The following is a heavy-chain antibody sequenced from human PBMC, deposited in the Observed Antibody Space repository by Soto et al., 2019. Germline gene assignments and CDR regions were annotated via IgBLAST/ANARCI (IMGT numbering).Heavy chain of an antibody. CDR1: GFTFSSYG. Sequence: QVQLVESGGGVVQPGRSLRLSCAASGFTFSSYGMHWVRQAPGKGLEWVAVIWYDGSNKYYADSVKGRFTISRDKSKNRLYLQMNSLRAEDTAVYYCAREAEGDVGVVAKTDAFDIWGQGTMVTVSS. V-gene: IGHV3-33*01. D-gene: IGHD3-3*01. J-gene: IGHJ3*02. CDR3: AREAEGDVGVVAKTDAFDI. CDR2: IWYDGSNK.